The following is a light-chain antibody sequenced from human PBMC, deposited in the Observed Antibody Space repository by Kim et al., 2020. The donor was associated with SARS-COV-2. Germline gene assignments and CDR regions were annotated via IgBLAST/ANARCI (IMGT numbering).Light chain of an antibody. V-gene: IGLV2-11*01. Sequence: SPGQSVTLSFTGTSSDVGGYNYVSWYQQHPGKAPKLMIYDVSKRPSGVPDRFSGSKSGNTASLTISGLQAEDEADYYCCSYAGSYVFGTGTKVTVL. J-gene: IGLJ1*01. CDR3: CSYAGSYV. CDR2: DVS. CDR1: SSDVGGYNY.